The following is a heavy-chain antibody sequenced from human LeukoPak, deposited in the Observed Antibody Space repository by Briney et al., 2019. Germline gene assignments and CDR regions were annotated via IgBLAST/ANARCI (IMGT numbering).Heavy chain of an antibody. CDR2: IKQNGSEK. Sequence: GGSLRLSCAASGFTFSSYWMNWARQAPGKGLEWVANIKQNGSEKFYVDSAKGRFTISRDNDKSSLFLQVNSLRAEDTAVYYCARGAWPTDYWGQGTLVTVSS. V-gene: IGHV3-7*04. J-gene: IGHJ4*02. D-gene: IGHD2-21*01. CDR1: GFTFSSYW. CDR3: ARGAWPTDY.